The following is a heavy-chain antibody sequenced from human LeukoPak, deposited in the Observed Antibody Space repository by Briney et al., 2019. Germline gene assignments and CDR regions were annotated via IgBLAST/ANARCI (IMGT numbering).Heavy chain of an antibody. Sequence: PGGSLRLSCAASGFTFSNFWMXXVRQAPGKGLEWVANIKQDGSEKDYVDSVKGRFTISRDNAKNSLYLQMNSLRAEDTAVYYCARERHSGSYYWSDDYWGQGTLVTVSS. J-gene: IGHJ4*02. V-gene: IGHV3-7*01. D-gene: IGHD3-10*01. CDR1: GFTFSNFW. CDR2: IKQDGSEK. CDR3: ARERHSGSYYWSDDY.